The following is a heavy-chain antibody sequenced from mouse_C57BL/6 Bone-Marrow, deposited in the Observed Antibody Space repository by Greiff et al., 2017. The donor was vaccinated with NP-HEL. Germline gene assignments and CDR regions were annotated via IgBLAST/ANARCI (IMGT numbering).Heavy chain of an antibody. Sequence: QVQLKQSGPELVKPGASVKISCKASGYSFTSYYIHWVKQRPGQGLEWIGWIYPGSGNTKYNEKFKGKATLTADTSSSTAYMQLSSLTSEDSAVYYCASDAMDYWGQGTSVTVSS. J-gene: IGHJ4*01. CDR3: ASDAMDY. CDR1: GYSFTSYY. CDR2: IYPGSGNT. V-gene: IGHV1-66*01.